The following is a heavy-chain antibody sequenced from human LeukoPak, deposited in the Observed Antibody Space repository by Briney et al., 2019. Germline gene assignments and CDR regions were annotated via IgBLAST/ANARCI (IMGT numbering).Heavy chain of an antibody. CDR2: IYRSGST. V-gene: IGHV4-38-2*02. J-gene: IGHJ6*03. CDR1: GYSINSGYY. D-gene: IGHD2-21*01. Sequence: PSETLSLTCTVSGYSINSGYYWVWIRQPPGKGLEWIGSIYRSGSTNYNPSLKSRVTISVDTSKNQFSLKVSSVTAADTAVYYCARGDCSGSICYSPMDVWGTGTTVTVSS. CDR3: ARGDCSGSICYSPMDV.